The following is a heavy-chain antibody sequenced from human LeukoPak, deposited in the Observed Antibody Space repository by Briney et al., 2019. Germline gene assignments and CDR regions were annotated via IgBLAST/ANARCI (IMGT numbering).Heavy chain of an antibody. CDR2: IYYSGST. CDR1: GGSISSYY. Sequence: TETLSLTCTVSGGSISSYYWSWIRQPPGKGLEWIGYIYYSGSTSYNPSLKSRVTISVDTSKNQFSLKLSSVTAADTAVYYCARGYSGSYGRFDYWGQGTLVTVSS. J-gene: IGHJ4*02. CDR3: ARGYSGSYGRFDY. V-gene: IGHV4-59*01. D-gene: IGHD1-26*01.